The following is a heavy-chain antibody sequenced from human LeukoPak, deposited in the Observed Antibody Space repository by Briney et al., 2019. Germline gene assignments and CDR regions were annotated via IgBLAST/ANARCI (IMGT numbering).Heavy chain of an antibody. CDR1: GYTFTSYG. J-gene: IGHJ5*02. CDR2: ISAYNGNT. Sequence: WASMKVSCKASGYTFTSYGISWVRQAPGQGLEWMGWISAYNGNTNYAQKLQGRVTMTTDTSTSTAYMELRSLRSDDTAVYYCARGIYSGYLNWFDPWGQGTLVTVSS. V-gene: IGHV1-18*01. CDR3: ARGIYSGYLNWFDP. D-gene: IGHD5-12*01.